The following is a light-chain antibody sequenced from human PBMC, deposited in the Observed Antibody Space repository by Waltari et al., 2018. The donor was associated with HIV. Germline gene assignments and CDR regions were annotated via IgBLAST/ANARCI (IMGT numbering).Light chain of an antibody. V-gene: IGLV1-47*01. CDR1: SSNIGSNY. CDR2: RNN. Sequence: TQPPSASGTPGQRVTISCSGSSSNIGSNYGYWYQQLPGTAPKLLIYRNNQRPSGVPDRFSGSKSGTSASLAISGLRSEDEADYYCAAWDDSLSGLVFGGGTKVTVL. CDR3: AAWDDSLSGLV. J-gene: IGLJ3*02.